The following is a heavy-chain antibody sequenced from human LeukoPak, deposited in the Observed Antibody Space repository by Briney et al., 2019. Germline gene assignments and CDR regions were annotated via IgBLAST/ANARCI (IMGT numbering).Heavy chain of an antibody. J-gene: IGHJ2*01. Sequence: SVKVSCKASGGTFSSYAISWVRQAPGQGLEWMGGIIPIFGTEDYAQKFQGRVTITADESTSTAYMELSSLRSEDTAVYYCARRLDWYFDLWGRGTLFTVSS. CDR1: GGTFSSYA. CDR2: IIPIFGTE. CDR3: ARRLDWYFDL. D-gene: IGHD2-21*01. V-gene: IGHV1-69*01.